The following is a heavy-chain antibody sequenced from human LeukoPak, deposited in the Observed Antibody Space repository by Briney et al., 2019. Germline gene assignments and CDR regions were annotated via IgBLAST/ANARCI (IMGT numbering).Heavy chain of an antibody. CDR2: ISSSGSTI. V-gene: IGHV3-11*01. CDR3: ARAYYDILTGSPVFDY. D-gene: IGHD3-9*01. CDR1: GFTFSDYY. Sequence: PGGSLRLSCAASGFTFSDYYMSWIRQAPGKGLEGVSYISSSGSTIYYADSVKGRFTISRDNAKNSLYLQMNNLRAEATAVYYCARAYYDILTGSPVFDYWGQGTLVTVSS. J-gene: IGHJ4*02.